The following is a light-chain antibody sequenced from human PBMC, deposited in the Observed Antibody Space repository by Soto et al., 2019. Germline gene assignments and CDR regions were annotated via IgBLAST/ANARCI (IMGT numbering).Light chain of an antibody. J-gene: IGKJ1*01. CDR1: QDISNF. CDR3: LQHYRYPWT. CDR2: AAS. Sequence: DIQMTQSPSAISASAGDRVTITCRASQDISNFLAWFQQKPGKVPERLIYAASSLQSGVPSRFGGSGSGTEFTLTISSLQPEDFETYYWLQHYRYPWTFGQGTKVDI. V-gene: IGKV1-17*03.